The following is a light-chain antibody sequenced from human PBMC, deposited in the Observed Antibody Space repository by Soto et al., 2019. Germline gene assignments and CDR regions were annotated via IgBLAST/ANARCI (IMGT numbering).Light chain of an antibody. J-gene: IGKJ2*01. V-gene: IGKV3-15*01. CDR1: ETVRTN. CDR2: GAS. Sequence: IVMTQSPVTLSVSPGERVTLSCRASETVRTNLAWFQQKPGQTPRLLIFGASTRATGIPTRFTGSGSETEFTLTIDSLQSEDLAVYYCQQYYNWPAYTFDQGTKLEI. CDR3: QQYYNWPAYT.